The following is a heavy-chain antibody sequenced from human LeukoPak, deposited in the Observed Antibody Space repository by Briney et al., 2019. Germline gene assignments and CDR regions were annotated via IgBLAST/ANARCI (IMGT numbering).Heavy chain of an antibody. D-gene: IGHD6-13*01. V-gene: IGHV3-23*01. J-gene: IGHJ6*02. CDR1: GFTLSKHP. Sequence: AGGSLRLSCAASGFTLSKHPMYWVRQAPGKGLEWVSSLSDTGDSRHYADSVKGRFTISRDSTRSALYLQMNSLRAEDTAVYYCARRRSSSWYYGMDVWGQGTTVTVSS. CDR3: ARRRSSSWYYGMDV. CDR2: LSDTGDSR.